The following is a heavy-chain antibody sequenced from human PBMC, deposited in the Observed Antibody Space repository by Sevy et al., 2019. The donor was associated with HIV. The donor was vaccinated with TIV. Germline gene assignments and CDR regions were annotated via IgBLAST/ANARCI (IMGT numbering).Heavy chain of an antibody. D-gene: IGHD3-10*02. CDR2: ISHDGSSQ. V-gene: IGHV3-30*18. J-gene: IGHJ4*02. Sequence: GGSLRLSCSAFGFTFQTFAMHWVRQAPGKGPERLAVISHDGSSQNYADSVKGRFTISRDNSKNLLFLQMNSLLPNDTAVYFCTKESLRGTYIRGDFDHWGQGTLVTVSS. CDR3: TKESLRGTYIRGDFDH. CDR1: GFTFQTFA.